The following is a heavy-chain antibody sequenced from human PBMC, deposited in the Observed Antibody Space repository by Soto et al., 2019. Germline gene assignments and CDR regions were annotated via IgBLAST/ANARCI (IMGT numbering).Heavy chain of an antibody. Sequence: PSETLSLTCAFYGGSFSGYYWSWIRQPPGKGLEWIGEINHSGSTNYNPSLKSRVTISVDTSKNQFSLKLSSVTAADTAVYYCARMAKYYDFWSGYYYFDYWGQGTLVTVSS. V-gene: IGHV4-34*01. D-gene: IGHD3-3*01. J-gene: IGHJ4*02. CDR3: ARMAKYYDFWSGYYYFDY. CDR1: GGSFSGYY. CDR2: INHSGST.